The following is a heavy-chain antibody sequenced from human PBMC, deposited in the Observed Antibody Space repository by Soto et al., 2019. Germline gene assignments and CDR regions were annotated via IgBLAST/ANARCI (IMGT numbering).Heavy chain of an antibody. CDR3: AREPPDEDKAMAP. CDR1: GGSSIDGGYC. Sequence: SETLCLSWSVAGGSSIDGGYCWICIRQPPGKGLEWIGYIYYSGRTYYNPSLKSRVTISVDTSKNQFSLKLSSVTAADTAVYYCAREPPDEDKAMAPWSQGTLVTVSS. V-gene: IGHV4-30-4*01. D-gene: IGHD5-18*01. CDR2: IYYSGRT. J-gene: IGHJ5*02.